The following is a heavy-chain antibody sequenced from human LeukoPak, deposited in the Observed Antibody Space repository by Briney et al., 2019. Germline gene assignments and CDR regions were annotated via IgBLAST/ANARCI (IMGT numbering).Heavy chain of an antibody. D-gene: IGHD3-22*01. CDR1: GGSINSYY. V-gene: IGHV4-59*01. CDR3: ACLTTADAFDI. J-gene: IGHJ3*02. Sequence: SETLSLTCTVSGGSINSYYWSWIRQPPGKGLEWIGYIYDSGSTNYNPSLKSRVTTSVDTSKNQFSLKLSSVTAADTAVYYCACLTTADAFDIWGQGTMVTVSS. CDR2: IYDSGST.